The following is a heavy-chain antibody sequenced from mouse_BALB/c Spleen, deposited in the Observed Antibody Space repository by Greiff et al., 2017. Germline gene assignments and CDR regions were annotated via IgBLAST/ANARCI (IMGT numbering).Heavy chain of an antibody. D-gene: IGHD4-1*01. CDR1: GYTFISYG. J-gene: IGHJ4*01. V-gene: IGHV1S22*01. CDR3: TRLGGTGAMDY. Sequence: LQQPGSVLVRPGASVKLSCKASGYTFISYGMHWVKQRHGKGLEWIGNIYPGSGSTNYDEKFKSKGTLTVDTSTSTAYMHLSSLTSEDTAVSYCTRLGGTGAMDYWGQGTSVTVSS. CDR2: IYPGSGST.